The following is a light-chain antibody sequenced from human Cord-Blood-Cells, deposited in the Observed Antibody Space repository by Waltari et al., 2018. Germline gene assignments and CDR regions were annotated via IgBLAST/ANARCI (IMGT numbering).Light chain of an antibody. CDR3: CSYAGSYTWV. Sequence: QSALTQPRPVSGSPGQPVTTSCTGTSSAVGGYNSVSWYQQHPGKAPKLMIYDVSKRPSGVPDRFSGSKSGNTASLTISGLQAEDEADYYCCSYAGSYTWVFGGGTKLTVL. CDR1: SSAVGGYNS. CDR2: DVS. J-gene: IGLJ3*02. V-gene: IGLV2-11*01.